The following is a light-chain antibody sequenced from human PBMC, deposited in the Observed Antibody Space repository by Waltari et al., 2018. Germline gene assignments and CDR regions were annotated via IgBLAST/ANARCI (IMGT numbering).Light chain of an antibody. CDR3: AAWDDSLSGRV. V-gene: IGLV1-47*01. Sequence: QPVLTQPPSASGTPGQRVTISCSGSRSNTGSNYVYGYQQLPGPAPKLLIYRNNQRPSGVPDRFSGSKSGTSASLAISGLRSEDEADYYCAAWDDSLSGRVFGGGTKVTVL. J-gene: IGLJ3*02. CDR2: RNN. CDR1: RSNTGSNY.